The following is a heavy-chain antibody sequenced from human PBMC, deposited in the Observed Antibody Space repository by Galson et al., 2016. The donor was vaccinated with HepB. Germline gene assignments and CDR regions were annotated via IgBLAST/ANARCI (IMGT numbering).Heavy chain of an antibody. CDR2: ISADNGDT. CDR3: VTHYGDYIVPWDY. Sequence: SVKVSCKASGYTFTNYGFTWLRQAPGQGLEWMGWISADNGDTSYAQRLQDRVTMTIDTSTTPGYMELRSLRSDATAVYYCVTHYGDYIVPWDYWGQGTLVTVSS. D-gene: IGHD4-17*01. J-gene: IGHJ4*02. V-gene: IGHV1-18*04. CDR1: GYTFTNYG.